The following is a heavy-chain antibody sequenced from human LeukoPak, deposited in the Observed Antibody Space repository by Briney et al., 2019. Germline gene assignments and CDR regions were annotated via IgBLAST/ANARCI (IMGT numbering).Heavy chain of an antibody. V-gene: IGHV3-49*03. J-gene: IGHJ3*02. CDR1: GFTFGDYS. D-gene: IGHD1-26*01. Sequence: GGSLRLACTASGFTFGDYSMSWFRQAAGKGLGWVGFIRRKAYGRTTEYAASVKGRLTISRDDSKNTLYLQMNSLKTDDTAIYYCTTDHSGGSYPLDAFDIWGQGTMVTVSS. CDR2: IRRKAYGRTT. CDR3: TTDHSGGSYPLDAFDI.